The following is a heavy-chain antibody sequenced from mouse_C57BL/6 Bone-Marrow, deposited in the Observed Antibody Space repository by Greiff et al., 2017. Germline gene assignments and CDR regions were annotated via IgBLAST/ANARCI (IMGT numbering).Heavy chain of an antibody. D-gene: IGHD2-4*01. CDR2: INYDGSST. V-gene: IGHV5-16*01. Sequence: EVQLVESEGGLVQPGSSMKLSCTASGFTFSDYYMAWVRQVPEKGLEWVANINYDGSSTYYLDSLKSRFIISRDNAKNILYLQMSSLKSEDTATYYCARVKSTMITTREVYFDYWGQGTTLTVSS. CDR3: ARVKSTMITTREVYFDY. CDR1: GFTFSDYY. J-gene: IGHJ2*01.